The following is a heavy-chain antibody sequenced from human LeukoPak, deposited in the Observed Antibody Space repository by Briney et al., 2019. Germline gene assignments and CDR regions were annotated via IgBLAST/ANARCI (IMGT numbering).Heavy chain of an antibody. Sequence: PGGSLRLSCAASGFTFDDYAMHWVRQAPGKGLEWVSLISWDGGSTYYADSVKGRFTISRDNSKNSLYLQMNSLGAEDTALYYCAKDIWGDGSGSYYKTSAVGFDYWGQGTLVTVSS. D-gene: IGHD3-10*01. CDR2: ISWDGGST. J-gene: IGHJ4*02. CDR3: AKDIWGDGSGSYYKTSAVGFDY. V-gene: IGHV3-43D*03. CDR1: GFTFDDYA.